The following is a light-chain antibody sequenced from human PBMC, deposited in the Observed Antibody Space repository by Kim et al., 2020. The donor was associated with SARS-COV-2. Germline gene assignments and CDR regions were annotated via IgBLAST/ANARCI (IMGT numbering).Light chain of an antibody. CDR1: SANIGAGYD. CDR3: QSYDSSLSGYV. V-gene: IGLV1-40*01. Sequence: SVTIACSGCSANIGAGYDVHWYQQLPGTAPKLLIYGNSNRPSGVPDRFSGSKSGTSASLAITGLQAEDEADYYCQSYDSSLSGYVFGTGTKVTVL. CDR2: GNS. J-gene: IGLJ1*01.